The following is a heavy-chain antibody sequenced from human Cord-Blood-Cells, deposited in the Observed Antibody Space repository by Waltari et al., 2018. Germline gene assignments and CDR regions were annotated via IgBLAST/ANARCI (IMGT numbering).Heavy chain of an antibody. V-gene: IGHV4-34*01. CDR1: GGSFSGYY. J-gene: IGHJ4*02. CDR2: INHSGST. D-gene: IGHD6-19*01. CDR3: ARSSSGWLLDY. Sequence: QVQLQQWGAGLLQPSETLSLPCAGYGGSFSGYYWSWIRQPPGKGLEWIGEINHSGSTNYNPSLKSRVTISVDTSKNQFSLKLSSVTAADTAVYYCARSSSGWLLDYWGQGTLVTVSS.